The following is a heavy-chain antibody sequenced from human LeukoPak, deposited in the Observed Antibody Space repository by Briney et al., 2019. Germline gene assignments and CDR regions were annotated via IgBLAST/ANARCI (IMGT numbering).Heavy chain of an antibody. D-gene: IGHD2-15*01. CDR1: GFTFSSYG. Sequence: GGSLRLSCAASGFTFSSYGMSWVRQAPGKGLEWVSAISATGGTTYYADSVKGRFTISRDNSKNTLYLQMNSLRAEDTAIYYCAKNGDRGAYCSGGSCYPYYYYYIDVWGKGATVTISS. CDR3: AKNGDRGAYCSGGSCYPYYYYYIDV. V-gene: IGHV3-23*01. J-gene: IGHJ6*03. CDR2: ISATGGTT.